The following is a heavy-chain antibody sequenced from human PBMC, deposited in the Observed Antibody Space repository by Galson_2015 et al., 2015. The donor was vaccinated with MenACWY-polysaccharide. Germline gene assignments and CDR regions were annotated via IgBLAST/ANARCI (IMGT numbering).Heavy chain of an antibody. CDR2: IYPADSDT. Sequence: QSGAEETKPGESLKISCTGSGYSFTSNWIGWVRQMPGKGLEWMGIIYPADSDTRYSPSFQGQVTISADKSISTAYLQWSSLKASDTAVYYCARLSATGTVTFDYWGQGTLVTVSS. J-gene: IGHJ4*02. V-gene: IGHV5-51*03. CDR3: ARLSATGTVTFDY. CDR1: GYSFTSNW. D-gene: IGHD4-17*01.